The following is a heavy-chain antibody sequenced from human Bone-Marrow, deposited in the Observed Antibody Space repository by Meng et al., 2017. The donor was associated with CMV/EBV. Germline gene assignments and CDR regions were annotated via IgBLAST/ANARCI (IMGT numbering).Heavy chain of an antibody. V-gene: IGHV4-34*01. D-gene: IGHD6-6*01. J-gene: IGHJ5*02. CDR3: ARGIAARRCWFDP. Sequence: CAVYGGSFSGYYLSWIRQPPGKGLEWIGEINHSGSTNYNPSLKSRVTISVDTSKNQFSLKLSSVTAADTAVYYCARGIAARRCWFDPWGQGTLVTVSS. CDR1: GGSFSGYY. CDR2: INHSGST.